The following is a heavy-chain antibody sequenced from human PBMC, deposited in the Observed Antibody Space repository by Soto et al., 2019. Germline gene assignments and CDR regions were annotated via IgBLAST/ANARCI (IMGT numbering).Heavy chain of an antibody. CDR2: IYYSGST. D-gene: IGHD3-3*01. J-gene: IGHJ6*02. Sequence: PSETLSLTCTVSGGSISSGDYYWSWIRQPPGKGLEWIGYIYYSGSTYYNPSLKSRVTISVDTSKNQFSLKLSSVTAADTAVYYCARDYDLWSGYPVNYGMDFWGQGTTVTVSS. V-gene: IGHV4-30-4*01. CDR3: ARDYDLWSGYPVNYGMDF. CDR1: GGSISSGDYY.